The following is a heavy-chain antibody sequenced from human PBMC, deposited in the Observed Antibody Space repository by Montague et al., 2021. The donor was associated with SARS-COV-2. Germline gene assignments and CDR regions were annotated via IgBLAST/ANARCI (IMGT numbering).Heavy chain of an antibody. CDR2: INHSGRT. D-gene: IGHD3-10*01. V-gene: IGHV4-34*01. CDR3: ARDRYDGAGTSLGMDD. J-gene: IGHJ6*02. CDR1: GGSFSGYY. Sequence: SETLSLTCAVYGGSFSGYYWNWIRQPPGKGLEWIGEINHSGRTNNNPSLKSRVIISVDTSKNQFSLKLSSVTAADTAVYYCARDRYDGAGTSLGMDDWGQGTTVTVSS.